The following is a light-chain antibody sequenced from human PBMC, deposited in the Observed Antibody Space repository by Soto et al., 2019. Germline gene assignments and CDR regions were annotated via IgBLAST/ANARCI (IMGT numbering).Light chain of an antibody. CDR2: GAS. V-gene: IGKV3-20*01. CDR1: QSVSSN. J-gene: IGKJ1*01. Sequence: EIVLTQSPATLSLSPGERATLSRRASQSVSSNLAWYQQKPGQAPRLLIYGASTRATGIPARFSGSGSGTDFSLTIRRLEPDDFAVYYCQKYGNFWTFGQGTKVDIK. CDR3: QKYGNFWT.